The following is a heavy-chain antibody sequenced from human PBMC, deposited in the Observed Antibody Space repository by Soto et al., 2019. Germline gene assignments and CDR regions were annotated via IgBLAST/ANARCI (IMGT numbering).Heavy chain of an antibody. CDR3: AKAGSYYDFWSGYSEGSYFDY. CDR2: ISYDGSNK. J-gene: IGHJ4*02. D-gene: IGHD3-3*01. V-gene: IGHV3-30*18. CDR1: GFTFSSYG. Sequence: PGGSLRLSCAASGFTFSSYGMHWVRQAPGKGLEWVAVISYDGSNKYYADSVKGRFTISRDNSKNTLYLQMNSLRAEDTAVYYCAKAGSYYDFWSGYSEGSYFDYWGQGTLVTVSS.